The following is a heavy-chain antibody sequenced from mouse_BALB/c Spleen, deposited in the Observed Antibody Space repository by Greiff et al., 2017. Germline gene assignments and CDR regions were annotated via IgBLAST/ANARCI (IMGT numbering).Heavy chain of an antibody. J-gene: IGHJ4*01. CDR1: GFSLTGYG. CDR3: ARVDEYYAMDY. CDR2: IWGDGST. Sequence: QVQLKESGPGLVAPSQSLSITCTVSGFSLTGYGVNWVRQPPGKGLEWLGMIWGDGSTDYNSALKSRLSISKDNSKSQVFLKMNSLQTDDTARYYCARVDEYYAMDYWGQGTSVTVSS. V-gene: IGHV2-6-7*01.